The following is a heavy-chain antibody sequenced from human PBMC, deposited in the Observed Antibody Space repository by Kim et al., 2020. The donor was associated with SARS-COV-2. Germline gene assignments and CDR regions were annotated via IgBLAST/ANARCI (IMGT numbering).Heavy chain of an antibody. D-gene: IGHD2-15*01. J-gene: IGHJ4*02. CDR3: AREVPYGYCSGGTCYADY. V-gene: IGHV3-23*01. Sequence: GRFTISRDNFKNILYLRMNSLSAEDTAVYYCAREVPYGYCSGGTCYADYWGQGTLVTVSS.